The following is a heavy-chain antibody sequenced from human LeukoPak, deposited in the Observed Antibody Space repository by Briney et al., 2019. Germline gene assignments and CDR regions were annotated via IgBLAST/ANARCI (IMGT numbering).Heavy chain of an antibody. CDR3: AWGDEEIDY. J-gene: IGHJ4*02. CDR2: ISGSGGST. V-gene: IGHV3-23*01. D-gene: IGHD7-27*01. CDR1: GFTFSSYG. Sequence: PGRSLRLSCAASGFTFSSYGMHWVRQAPGKGLEWVSAISGSGGSTYYADSVKGRFTISRDNSKNTLYLQMNSLRAEDTAVYYCAWGDEEIDYWGQGTLVTVSS.